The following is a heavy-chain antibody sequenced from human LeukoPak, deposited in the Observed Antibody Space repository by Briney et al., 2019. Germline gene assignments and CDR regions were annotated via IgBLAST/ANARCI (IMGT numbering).Heavy chain of an antibody. CDR1: GYTFTGYY. J-gene: IGHJ4*02. V-gene: IGHV1-2*06. Sequence: ASVKVSCKASGYTFTGYYMHWVRQAPGQGLEWMGRINPNSGDTNFAQKFQGRVTMTRDTSLSTAYMELSRLRSDDTAVYYCANLMTTVTAGPFEYWGQGTLVTVSS. CDR2: INPNSGDT. D-gene: IGHD4-17*01. CDR3: ANLMTTVTAGPFEY.